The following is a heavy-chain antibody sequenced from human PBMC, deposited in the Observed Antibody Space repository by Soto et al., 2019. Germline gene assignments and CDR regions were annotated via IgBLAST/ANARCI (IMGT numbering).Heavy chain of an antibody. J-gene: IGHJ4*02. Sequence: LRLSCEASGFTLRNYAMTWVRQAPGKGLEWVSLISANDVGTYYAESVKTRFTISTDQSRNTVYLQMDSLRADDTAIYYCAKAKNDYNWDNRPPFDYWGQGTLVTVSS. V-gene: IGHV3-23*01. D-gene: IGHD1-20*01. CDR2: ISANDVGT. CDR3: AKAKNDYNWDNRPPFDY. CDR1: GFTLRNYA.